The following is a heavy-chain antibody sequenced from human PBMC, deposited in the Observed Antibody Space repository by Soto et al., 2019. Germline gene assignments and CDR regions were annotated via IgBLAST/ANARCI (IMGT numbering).Heavy chain of an antibody. CDR1: GLTVSNNY. J-gene: IGHJ4*02. V-gene: IGHV3-66*01. D-gene: IGHD3-16*01. CDR2: IYSGGST. Sequence: EEQLVESGGDLVQPGGSLRLSCAASGLTVSNNYMSWVRQAPGKGLEWVSLIYSGGSTYYADSVKGRFTIYRDSSKNTLYLQMNSLRAEDTAMYYCAAYSHKGYWGQGTLVTVSS. CDR3: AAYSHKGY.